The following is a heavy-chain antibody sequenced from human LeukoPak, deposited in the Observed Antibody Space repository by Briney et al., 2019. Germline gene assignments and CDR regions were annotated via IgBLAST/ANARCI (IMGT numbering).Heavy chain of an antibody. CDR1: GYTFTSYD. V-gene: IGHV1-8*01. CDR2: MNPDSGNT. J-gene: IGHJ5*02. CDR3: ARDSSGWYHWFDP. Sequence: ASVKVSCKASGYTFTSYDIQWVRQATGQGLECMGWMNPDSGNTGYAQKIQGRVTMTRNTSISTAYMELSSLRSQDTAVYYCARDSSGWYHWFDPWGQGTLVTVSS. D-gene: IGHD6-19*01.